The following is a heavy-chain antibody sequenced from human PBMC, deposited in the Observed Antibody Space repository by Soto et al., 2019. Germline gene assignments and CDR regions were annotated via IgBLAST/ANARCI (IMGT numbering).Heavy chain of an antibody. D-gene: IGHD2-2*02. CDR1: GFTFSSYG. J-gene: IGHJ6*03. CDR2: ISYDGSNK. Sequence: QVQLVESGGGVVQPGRSLRLSCAASGFTFSSYGMHWVRQAPGKGLEWVAVISYDGSNKYYADSVKGRFTISRDNSKNTLYLQMNSLRAEDTAVYCCAKEGLDIVVVPAAIGHPNDGARGYYYYMDVWGKGTTVTVSS. CDR3: AKEGLDIVVVPAAIGHPNDGARGYYYYMDV. V-gene: IGHV3-30*18.